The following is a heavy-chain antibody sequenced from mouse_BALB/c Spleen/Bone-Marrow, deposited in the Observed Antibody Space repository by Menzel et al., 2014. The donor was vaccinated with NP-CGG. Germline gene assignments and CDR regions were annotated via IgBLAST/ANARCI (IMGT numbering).Heavy chain of an antibody. V-gene: IGHV1S56*01. D-gene: IGHD1-1*01. CDR1: GYTFTSYD. Sequence: QVQLQQSGPELVKPGALVKISCRASGYTFTSYDINWVKQRPGQGLEWIGWIYPGDGSTNYNEKFKGKATLTADNSSSAAYMQHSSPTAENSAVYFCARWNYGSRRGFDYWGQGTTLTVSS. J-gene: IGHJ2*01. CDR3: ARWNYGSRRGFDY. CDR2: IYPGDGST.